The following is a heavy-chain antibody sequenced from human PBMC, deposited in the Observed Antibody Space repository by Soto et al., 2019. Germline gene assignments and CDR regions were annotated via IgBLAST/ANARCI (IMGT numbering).Heavy chain of an antibody. D-gene: IGHD6-19*01. CDR3: ARGVFISGWPYYFDY. CDR2: INPNSGGT. J-gene: IGHJ4*02. V-gene: IGHV1-2*04. CDR1: GYTFTGYY. Sequence: ASVKVSCKASGYTFTGYYMHWVRQAPGQGLEWMGWINPNSGGTNYAQKFQGWVTMTRDTSISTAYMELSRLRSDDTAVYYCARGVFISGWPYYFDYWGQGTLVTVSS.